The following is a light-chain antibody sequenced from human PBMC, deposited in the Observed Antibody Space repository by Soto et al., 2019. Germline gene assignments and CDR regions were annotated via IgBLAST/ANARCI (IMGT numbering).Light chain of an antibody. CDR2: DAS. CDR3: QQRSTWPLT. J-gene: IGKJ4*01. CDR1: QSVSSSY. V-gene: IGKV3-11*01. Sequence: EIVLTQSPATLSLSPGERATLSCRASQSVSSSYLAWYQQKPGQAPRLLIYDASNRAPGIPARFSGSGSGTDFTLTISSLDPADFAIYYRQQRSTWPLTFGGGTKVEIK.